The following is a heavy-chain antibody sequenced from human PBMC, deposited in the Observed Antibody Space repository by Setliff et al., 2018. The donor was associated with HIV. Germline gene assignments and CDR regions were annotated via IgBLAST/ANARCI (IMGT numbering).Heavy chain of an antibody. V-gene: IGHV4-39*02. CDR3: ARPFEQWLAFDY. CDR1: GDSISSGSSF. Sequence: PSETLSLTCSVFGDSISSGSSFWGWIRQTPGKGLEWIGNIYYTGFAYYNPSLKSRVTISLDTSKTHFFLNLTSVTDADAAVYFCARPFEQWLAFDYWGQGTLVTVSS. J-gene: IGHJ4*02. CDR2: IYYTGFA. D-gene: IGHD6-19*01.